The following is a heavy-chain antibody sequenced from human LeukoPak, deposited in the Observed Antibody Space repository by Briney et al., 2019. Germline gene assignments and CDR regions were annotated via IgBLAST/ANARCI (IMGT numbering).Heavy chain of an antibody. CDR2: INHNSGGT. D-gene: IGHD2-2*01. J-gene: IGHJ4*02. CDR3: ARGVVPAANDY. Sequence: ASPKVSCKASGYTLTGYYMHWVRQAPGQGLEWMGWINHNSGGTNYAQKFQGRVTMTRDTSISTAYMELSRLRSDDTAVYYCARGVVPAANDYWGQGTLVTVSS. CDR1: GYTLTGYY. V-gene: IGHV1-2*02.